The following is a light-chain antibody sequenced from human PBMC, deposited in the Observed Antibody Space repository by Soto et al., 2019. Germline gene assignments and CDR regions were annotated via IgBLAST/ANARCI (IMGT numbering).Light chain of an antibody. V-gene: IGKV1-8*01. CDR3: QQYYSYSFT. CDR1: QGISSY. J-gene: IGKJ3*01. Sequence: AIRMTQSPSSFSASTGDRVTITCRARQGISSYLAWYQQKPGKAPKLLIYAASTLQSGVPSRFSGSGSGTDFTLTISCLQSEDFATYYCQQYYSYSFTFGPGTKVDIK. CDR2: AAS.